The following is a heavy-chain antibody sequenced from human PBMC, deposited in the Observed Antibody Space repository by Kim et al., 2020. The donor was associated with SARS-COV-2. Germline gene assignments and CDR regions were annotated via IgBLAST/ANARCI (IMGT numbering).Heavy chain of an antibody. D-gene: IGHD2-15*01. J-gene: IGHJ4*02. V-gene: IGHV3-48*02. CDR3: AREFFSDGNAFDY. Sequence: YADSVKGRFTISRDNAKNSLYLQMNSLRDEDTAVYYCAREFFSDGNAFDYWGQGTLVTVSS.